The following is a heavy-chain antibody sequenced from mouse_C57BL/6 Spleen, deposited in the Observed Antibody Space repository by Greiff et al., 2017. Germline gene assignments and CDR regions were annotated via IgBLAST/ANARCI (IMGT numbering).Heavy chain of an antibody. D-gene: IGHD4-1*01. Sequence: VQLQQPGAELVRPGTSVKLSCKASGYTFTSYWMHWVKQRPGQGLEWIGVIDPSDSYTNYNQKFKGKATLTVDTSSSTAYMQLSSLTSEDSAVYYCARWDSMDYWGQGTSVTVSS. CDR1: GYTFTSYW. J-gene: IGHJ4*01. V-gene: IGHV1-59*01. CDR3: ARWDSMDY. CDR2: IDPSDSYT.